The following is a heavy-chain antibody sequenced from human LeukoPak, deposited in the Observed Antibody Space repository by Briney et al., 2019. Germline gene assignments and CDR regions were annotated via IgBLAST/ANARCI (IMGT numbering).Heavy chain of an antibody. CDR2: IIPIFGTT. D-gene: IGHD2-15*01. J-gene: IGHJ5*02. Sequence: GASVKVSCKASGGTFNSYAISWVRQAPGQGLEWMGGIIPIFGTTNYARKFRGRVTLTADKSTRTAYMELSSLRSEDTAVYYCARRQRYCSGGSCYSTPFWFDPWGQGTLVTVSS. CDR3: ARRQRYCSGGSCYSTPFWFDP. CDR1: GGTFNSYA. V-gene: IGHV1-69*06.